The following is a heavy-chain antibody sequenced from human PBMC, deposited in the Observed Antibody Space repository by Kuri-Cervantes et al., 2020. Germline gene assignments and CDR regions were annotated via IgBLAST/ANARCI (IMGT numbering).Heavy chain of an antibody. CDR1: GYTFTSYA. J-gene: IGHJ4*02. D-gene: IGHD2-2*01. V-gene: IGHV1-3*02. CDR2: SNAGNGNT. Sequence: ASVKVSCKASGYTFTSYAMHWVRQAPGQRLEWMGWSNAGNGNTKYSQEFQGRVTITRDTSVSTAYMELSSLRSEDTAVYYCARAYCSSTSCSNFDYWDQGTLVTVSS. CDR3: ARAYCSSTSCSNFDY.